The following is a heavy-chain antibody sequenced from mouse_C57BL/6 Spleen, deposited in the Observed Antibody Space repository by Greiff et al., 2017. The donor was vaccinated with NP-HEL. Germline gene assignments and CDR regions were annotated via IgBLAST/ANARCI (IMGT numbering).Heavy chain of an antibody. Sequence: EVKLMESGAELVRPGASVKLSCTASGFTIKDDYMHWVKQRPEQGLEWIGWIDPENGDTEYASKFQGKATITADTASNTAYLQLSSLTAEDTAVYYCTTDYYGSGAYWGQGTLVTVSA. CDR2: IDPENGDT. D-gene: IGHD1-1*01. CDR3: TTDYYGSGAY. CDR1: GFTIKDDY. J-gene: IGHJ3*01. V-gene: IGHV14-4*01.